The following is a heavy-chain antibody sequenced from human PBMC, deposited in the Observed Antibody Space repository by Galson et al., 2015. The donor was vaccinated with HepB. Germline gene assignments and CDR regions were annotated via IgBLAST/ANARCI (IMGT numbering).Heavy chain of an antibody. CDR1: GGTFSSYA. CDR3: ARLRGYGDYEAYYFDC. D-gene: IGHD4-17*01. Sequence: SVKVSCKASGGTFSSYAISWVRQAPGQGLEWMGGIIPIFGTANYAQKFQSRVTITADKSTSTAYMKRSSLRSEDTAVYYCARLRGYGDYEAYYFDCWGQGTLVTVSS. J-gene: IGHJ4*02. V-gene: IGHV1-69*06. CDR2: IIPIFGTA.